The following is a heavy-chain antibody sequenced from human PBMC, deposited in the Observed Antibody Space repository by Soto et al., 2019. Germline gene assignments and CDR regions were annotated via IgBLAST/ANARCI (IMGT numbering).Heavy chain of an antibody. CDR3: AREGPTVTHFDY. CDR2: INTGNGNT. CDR1: GYTFTNYP. V-gene: IGHV1-3*04. J-gene: IGHJ4*02. D-gene: IGHD4-17*01. Sequence: GASVKVSCKSSGYTFTNYPMHWVRKAPGQGLEWLGWINTGNGNTKYSQKLQGRVTITRDTSASTAYMELSSLRSEDTAVYYCAREGPTVTHFDYWGQGTLVTVSS.